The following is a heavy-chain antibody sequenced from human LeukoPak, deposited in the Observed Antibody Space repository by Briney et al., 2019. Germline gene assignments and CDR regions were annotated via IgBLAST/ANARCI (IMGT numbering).Heavy chain of an antibody. J-gene: IGHJ6*04. Sequence: PGGSLRLSCAASGFTFSNAWMSWVRQAPGKGLEWVGRIKSKTDGGTTDYAAPVKGRFTISRDDSKNTLYLQMNSLKTEDTAVYYCTTDLGDSPGMDVWGKGTTVTVSS. V-gene: IGHV3-15*01. D-gene: IGHD2-21*02. CDR3: TTDLGDSPGMDV. CDR1: GFTFSNAW. CDR2: IKSKTDGGTT.